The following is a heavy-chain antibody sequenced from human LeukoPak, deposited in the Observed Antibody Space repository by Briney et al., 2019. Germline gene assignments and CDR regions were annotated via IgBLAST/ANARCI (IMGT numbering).Heavy chain of an antibody. V-gene: IGHV3-30*02. CDR2: IRYDGSDK. D-gene: IGHD2-21*02. CDR1: GFNFANYD. Sequence: GGSLRLSCAASGFNFANYDMHWVRQAPGKGLEWVAFIRYDGSDKYYADSVKGRFTISRDNSKNTLYLQMNSLRTEDTAVYYCAKGDTSWGQGTLVTVSS. CDR3: AKGDTS. J-gene: IGHJ5*02.